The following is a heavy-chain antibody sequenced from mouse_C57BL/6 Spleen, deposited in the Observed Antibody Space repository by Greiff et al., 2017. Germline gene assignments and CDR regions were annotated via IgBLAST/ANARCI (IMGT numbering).Heavy chain of an antibody. D-gene: IGHD1-1*01. CDR1: GYAFSSSW. Sequence: QVQLKQSGPELVKPGASVKISCKASGYAFSSSWMNWVKQRPGKGLEWIGRIYPGDGGTNYNGKFKGKATLTADKSSSTAYMQLSSLPSEDSAVYFCARGFVYYSPFAYWGQGTLVTVSA. CDR2: IYPGDGGT. J-gene: IGHJ3*01. CDR3: ARGFVYYSPFAY. V-gene: IGHV1-82*01.